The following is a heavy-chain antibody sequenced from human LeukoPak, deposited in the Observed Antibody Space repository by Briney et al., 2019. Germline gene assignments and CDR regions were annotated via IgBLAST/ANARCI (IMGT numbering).Heavy chain of an antibody. CDR3: ARTFKHYGFPRYYYYYYMDV. V-gene: IGHV4-38-2*02. CDR1: GYSISSGYY. J-gene: IGHJ6*03. D-gene: IGHD4-17*01. Sequence: SETLSLTCTVSGYSISSGYYWGWIRQPPGKGLEWIGSIYHSGSTYYNPSLKSRVTISVDTSKNQFSLKLSSVTAADTAVYYCARTFKHYGFPRYYYYYYMDVWGKGTTVTISS. CDR2: IYHSGST.